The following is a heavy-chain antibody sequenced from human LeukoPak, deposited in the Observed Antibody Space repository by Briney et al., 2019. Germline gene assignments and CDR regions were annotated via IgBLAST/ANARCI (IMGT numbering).Heavy chain of an antibody. V-gene: IGHV3-30-3*02. Sequence: PGGSLRLSCAASGFTFSSYAMHWVRQAPGKGLEWVAVISYDGSNKYYADSVKGRFTISRDNSKNTLYLQMNSLRAEDTAVYYCAKLWGIEVSWYYFDYWGQGTLVTVSS. CDR3: AKLWGIEVSWYYFDY. CDR2: ISYDGSNK. J-gene: IGHJ4*02. CDR1: GFTFSSYA. D-gene: IGHD2-15*01.